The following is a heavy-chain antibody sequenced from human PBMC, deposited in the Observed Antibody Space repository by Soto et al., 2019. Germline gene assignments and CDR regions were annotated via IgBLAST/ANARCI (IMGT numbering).Heavy chain of an antibody. CDR2: IIPIFCTA. CDR1: GTTFSSYA. D-gene: IGHD6-6*01. Sequence: QVQLVQSGAEVKKLGSSVKVSCKASGTTFSSYAISWVRQAPGQGLEWMGGIIPIFCTANYAQKFKGRVTITADESTSTAYMELSSLRSEDTAVYYCARDTARGDYWGQGTLVTVSS. J-gene: IGHJ4*02. V-gene: IGHV1-69*01. CDR3: ARDTARGDY.